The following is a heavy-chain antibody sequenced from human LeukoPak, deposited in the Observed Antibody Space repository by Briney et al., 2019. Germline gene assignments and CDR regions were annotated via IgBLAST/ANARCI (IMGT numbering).Heavy chain of an antibody. J-gene: IGHJ5*02. CDR1: GGSISSYY. D-gene: IGHD3-10*01. CDR3: APRRITMVRGVMGFDP. CDR2: IYYSGST. Sequence: SETLSLTCTVSGGSISSYYWSWIRQPPGKGLEWIGYIYYSGSTNYNPSLKSRVTISVDTSKNQFSLKLSSVTAADTAVYYCAPRRITMVRGVMGFDPWGQGTLVTVSS. V-gene: IGHV4-59*08.